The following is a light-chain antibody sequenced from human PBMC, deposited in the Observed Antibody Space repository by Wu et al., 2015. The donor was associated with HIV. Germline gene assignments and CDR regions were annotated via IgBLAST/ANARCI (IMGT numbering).Light chain of an antibody. CDR2: AAS. J-gene: IGKJ5*01. Sequence: AIRITQSPSSLSASTGDRVTITCRASQGISSYLAWYQQKPGKAPKLLIYAASTLQSGVPSRFSGSGSGTDFTLTISCLQSEDFATYYCQQYHSYPSITFGQGTRLEIK. CDR1: QGISSY. V-gene: IGKV1-8*01. CDR3: QQYHSYPSIT.